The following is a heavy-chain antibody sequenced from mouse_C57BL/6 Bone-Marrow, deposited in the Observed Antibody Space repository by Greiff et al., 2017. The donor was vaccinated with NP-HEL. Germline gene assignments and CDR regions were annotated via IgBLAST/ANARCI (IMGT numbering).Heavy chain of an antibody. D-gene: IGHD3-3*01. V-gene: IGHV6-6*01. J-gene: IGHJ4*01. CDR3: TRGGGRYYYAMDY. CDR1: GFTFSDAW. Sequence: EVKVEESGGGLVQPGGSMKLSCAASGFTFSDAWMDWVRQSPEKGLEWVAEIRNKANNHATYYAESVKGRFTISRDDSKSSVYLQMNSLRAEDTGIYYCTRGGGRYYYAMDYWGQGTSVTVSS. CDR2: IRNKANNHAT.